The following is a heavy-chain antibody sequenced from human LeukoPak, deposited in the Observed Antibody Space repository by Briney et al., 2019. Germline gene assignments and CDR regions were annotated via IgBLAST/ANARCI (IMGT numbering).Heavy chain of an antibody. CDR1: EFTLSNYW. Sequence: GGSLRLSCAASEFTLSNYWLSWVRQAPGKGLEWVANIKEDGSVKNYVASVKGRFTISRDNAKNSLYLQMNSLRAEDTAVYYCAREVPGGSSWFDYWGQGTLVIVSS. CDR2: IKEDGSVK. D-gene: IGHD6-13*01. J-gene: IGHJ4*02. V-gene: IGHV3-7*01. CDR3: AREVPGGSSWFDY.